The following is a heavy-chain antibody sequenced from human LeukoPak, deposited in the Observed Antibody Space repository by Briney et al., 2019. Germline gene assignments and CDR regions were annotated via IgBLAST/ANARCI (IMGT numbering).Heavy chain of an antibody. J-gene: IGHJ4*02. Sequence: SETLSLTCTVSGGSISNYYWSWIRQPPGKGLEYIGYIYCSGSTNYNPSLKSRVAISVDTSRNQFSLKLSSVTAADTAVYYCARQSPGIAVAGTGDYFDYWGQGTLVTVSS. V-gene: IGHV4-59*08. CDR2: IYCSGST. D-gene: IGHD6-19*01. CDR1: GGSISNYY. CDR3: ARQSPGIAVAGTGDYFDY.